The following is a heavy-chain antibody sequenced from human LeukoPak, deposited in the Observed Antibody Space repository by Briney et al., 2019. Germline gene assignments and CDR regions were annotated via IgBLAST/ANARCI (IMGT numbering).Heavy chain of an antibody. Sequence: GGSLRLSCAASGFTFSSYSMNWVRQAPGKGLEWVSSISSSSSYIYYADSVKGRFTISRDNAKNSLYLQMNSLRAEDTAVYYCARDDESGGSYPEYFQHWGQGTLVTVSS. V-gene: IGHV3-21*01. J-gene: IGHJ1*01. CDR2: ISSSSSYI. CDR3: ARDDESGGSYPEYFQH. D-gene: IGHD1-26*01. CDR1: GFTFSSYS.